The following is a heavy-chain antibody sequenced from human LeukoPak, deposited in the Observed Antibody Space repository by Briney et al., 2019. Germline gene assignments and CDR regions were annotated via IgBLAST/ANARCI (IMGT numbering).Heavy chain of an antibody. V-gene: IGHV4-39*01. CDR1: GGSITSSNYY. J-gene: IGHJ4*02. D-gene: IGHD3-10*01. CDR2: FYDSGST. Sequence: SETLSLTCTVSGGSITSSNYYWGWIRQPPGKGLERIGSFYDSGSTNYNPSLKCRVTISVDRSKNQFSLKLSSVTAADTAVYYCVYYYGSGSVEYWGQGTLVTVSS. CDR3: VYYYGSGSVEY.